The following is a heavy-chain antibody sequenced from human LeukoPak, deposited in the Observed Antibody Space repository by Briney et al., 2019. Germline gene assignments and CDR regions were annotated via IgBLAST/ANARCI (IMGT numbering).Heavy chain of an antibody. CDR3: ARDHPQSSITPDGGDYYYYYYMDF. Sequence: PGGSLRLSCAASGFTFSSYEMNWVRQAPGKGLEWVSSISSSSSYIYYADSVKGRFTISRDNAKNSLYLQMNSLRAEDTAVYYCARDHPQSSITPDGGDYYYYYYMDFWGKGTTVTVSS. CDR2: ISSSSSYI. V-gene: IGHV3-21*01. CDR1: GFTFSSYE. J-gene: IGHJ6*03. D-gene: IGHD1-14*01.